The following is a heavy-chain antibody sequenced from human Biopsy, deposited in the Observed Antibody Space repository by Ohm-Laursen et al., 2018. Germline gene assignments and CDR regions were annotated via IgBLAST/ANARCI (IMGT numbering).Heavy chain of an antibody. CDR1: GYSVTNDYY. Sequence: PGTLSLTCAVSGYSVTNDYYWGWIRQPPGKGLEWIGNIYYDGITYYNPSLKSRVAMSVDTSKNQFSLRLTSVTAADTAVYYCARVAGGYAYYYGMDVRGQGTTVIVSS. D-gene: IGHD5-12*01. CDR3: ARVAGGYAYYYGMDV. CDR2: IYYDGIT. J-gene: IGHJ6*02. V-gene: IGHV4-38-2*01.